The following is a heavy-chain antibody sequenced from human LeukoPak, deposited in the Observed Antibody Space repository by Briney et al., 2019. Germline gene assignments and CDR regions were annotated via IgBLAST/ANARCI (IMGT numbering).Heavy chain of an antibody. J-gene: IGHJ4*02. D-gene: IGHD5-12*01. CDR1: GYTFTGYY. V-gene: IGHV1-69*04. CDR2: IIPIFGIA. Sequence: ASVKVSCKASGYTFTGYYMHWVRQAPGQGLEWMGRIIPIFGIANYAQKFQGRVTITADKSTSTAYMELSSLRSEDTAVYYCARETDLGGYDLFDYWGQGTLVTVSS. CDR3: ARETDLGGYDLFDY.